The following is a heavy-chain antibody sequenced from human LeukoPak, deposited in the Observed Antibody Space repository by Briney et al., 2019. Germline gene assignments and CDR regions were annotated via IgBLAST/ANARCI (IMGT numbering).Heavy chain of an antibody. V-gene: IGHV1-2*02. CDR2: INPNSGGT. D-gene: IGHD2-2*02. Sequence: ASVKVSCKASGYTFTGYYMHWVRQAPGQGLEWMGWINPNSGGTNYAQKFQGRVTMTRDTSISTAYMELSRLRSDDTAVYYCARDPAAAIHGGHYYYHYMDVWGKGTTVTVSS. CDR1: GYTFTGYY. CDR3: ARDPAAAIHGGHYYYHYMDV. J-gene: IGHJ6*03.